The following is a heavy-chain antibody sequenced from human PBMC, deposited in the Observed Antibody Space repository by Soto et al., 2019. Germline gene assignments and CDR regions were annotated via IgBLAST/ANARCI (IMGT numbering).Heavy chain of an antibody. Sequence: EVQLVESGGGLVQPGGSLRLSCAASGFTFSSYSMNWVRQAPGKGLEWVSYISSSSSTIYYADSVKGRFTISRDNAKNSLYLQMNSLRAEDTAVYYCASVGTVLDYWGQGTLGTVSS. D-gene: IGHD4-17*01. CDR1: GFTFSSYS. V-gene: IGHV3-48*01. CDR2: ISSSSSTI. CDR3: ASVGTVLDY. J-gene: IGHJ4*02.